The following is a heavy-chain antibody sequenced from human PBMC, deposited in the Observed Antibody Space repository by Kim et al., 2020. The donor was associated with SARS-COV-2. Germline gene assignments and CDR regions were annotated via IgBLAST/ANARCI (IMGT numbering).Heavy chain of an antibody. V-gene: IGHV4-4*07. J-gene: IGHJ5*02. Sequence: SETLSLTCTVSGGSISSYYWSWIRQPAGKGLEWIGRIYTSGSTNYNPSLKSRVTMSVDTSKNQFSLKLSSVTAADTAVYYCARTNEYSSSSGLHWFDPWGQGTLVTVSS. D-gene: IGHD6-6*01. CDR3: ARTNEYSSSSGLHWFDP. CDR2: IYTSGST. CDR1: GGSISSYY.